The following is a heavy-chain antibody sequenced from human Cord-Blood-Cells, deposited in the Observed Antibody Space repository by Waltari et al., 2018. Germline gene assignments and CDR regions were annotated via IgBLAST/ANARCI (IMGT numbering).Heavy chain of an antibody. CDR1: GYTFTGYY. J-gene: IGHJ4*02. CDR3: ARDPSIAVAGTGYFDY. V-gene: IGHV1-2*04. CDR2: INPNSGGT. D-gene: IGHD6-19*01. Sequence: QVQLVQSGAEVKKPGASVKVSCKASGYTFTGYYMTWVRQAPGQGLEWMGWINPNSGGTNYAQKFQGWVTMTRDTSISTAYMELSRLRSDDTAVYYCARDPSIAVAGTGYFDYWGQGTLVTVSS.